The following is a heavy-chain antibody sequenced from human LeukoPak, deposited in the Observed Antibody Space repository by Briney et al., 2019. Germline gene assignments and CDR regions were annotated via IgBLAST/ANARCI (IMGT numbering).Heavy chain of an antibody. D-gene: IGHD6-6*01. J-gene: IGHJ4*02. CDR3: ARFGDEYSSSSGTY. CDR2: INHSGGT. Sequence: SETLSLTCAVYGGSFSGYYWSWIRQPPGKGLEWIGEINHSGGTNYNPSLKSRVTISVDTSKNQFSLKLSSVTAADTAVYYCARFGDEYSSSSGTYWGQGTLVTVSS. CDR1: GGSFSGYY. V-gene: IGHV4-34*01.